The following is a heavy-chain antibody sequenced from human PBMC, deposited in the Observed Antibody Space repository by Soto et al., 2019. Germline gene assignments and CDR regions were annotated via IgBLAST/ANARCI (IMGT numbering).Heavy chain of an antibody. CDR3: ARVHSHYDFWSGYYLDNWFDP. D-gene: IGHD3-3*01. V-gene: IGHV4-30-4*01. J-gene: IGHJ5*02. CDR1: GGSISSGDYY. Sequence: SETLSLTCTVSGGSISSGDYYWSWIRQPPGKGLEWIGYIYYSGSTYYNPSLKSRVTISVDTSKNQFSLKLSSVTAADTAVYYCARVHSHYDFWSGYYLDNWFDPWGQGTLVTVSS. CDR2: IYYSGST.